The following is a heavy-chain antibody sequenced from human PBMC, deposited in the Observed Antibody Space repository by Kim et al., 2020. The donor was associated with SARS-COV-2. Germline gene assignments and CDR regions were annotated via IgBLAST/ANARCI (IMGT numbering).Heavy chain of an antibody. CDR3: AKRLPYSAIDY. J-gene: IGHJ4*02. Sequence: TYYADSVKGRFTISRDNSKNTLYLQMNSLRAEDTAVYYCAKRLPYSAIDYWGQGTLVTVSS. V-gene: IGHV3-23*01. CDR2: T. D-gene: IGHD2-21*02.